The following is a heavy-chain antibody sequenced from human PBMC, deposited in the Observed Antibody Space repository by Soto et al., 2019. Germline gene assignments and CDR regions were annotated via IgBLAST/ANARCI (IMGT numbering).Heavy chain of an antibody. D-gene: IGHD6-25*01. CDR1: GFTFSSYA. V-gene: IGHV3-23*01. CDR3: AKDYLPGAASEEYYFDY. J-gene: IGHJ4*02. Sequence: EVQLLESGGGLVQPGGSLRLSCAASGFTFSSYAMSWVRQAPGKGLEWVSAISGSGGSTYYADSVKGRFTISRDNSKNTLYLQMNSLRAEDTAVYYCAKDYLPGAASEEYYFDYWGQGTLVTVSS. CDR2: ISGSGGST.